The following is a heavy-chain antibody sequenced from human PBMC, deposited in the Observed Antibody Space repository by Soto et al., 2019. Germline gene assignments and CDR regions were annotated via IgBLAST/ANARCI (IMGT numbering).Heavy chain of an antibody. CDR2: INAGNGNT. Sequence: ASVKVSCKASGYTFTSYAMHWVRQAPGQRLEWMGWINAGNGNTKYSQKFQGRVTITRDTSASTAYMELSSLRSEDTAVYYCARDQGWLQLRSHYYYYGMDVWGQGTTVTVS. CDR3: ARDQGWLQLRSHYYYYGMDV. V-gene: IGHV1-3*01. D-gene: IGHD5-12*01. CDR1: GYTFTSYA. J-gene: IGHJ6*02.